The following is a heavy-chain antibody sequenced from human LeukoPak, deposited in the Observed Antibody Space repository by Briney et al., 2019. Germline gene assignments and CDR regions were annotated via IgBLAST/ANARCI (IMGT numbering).Heavy chain of an antibody. CDR3: AKDQSAPLVAAGPDY. CDR1: GFSFRSYG. V-gene: IGHV3-30*02. Sequence: GTSLRLSCAASGFSFRSYGMHWVRQAPGKGLEWVAFIRYDGSNKYYADSVKGRFTISRDNSKNTLYLQMNSLRAEDTAVYYCAKDQSAPLVAAGPDYWGQGTLVTVSS. CDR2: IRYDGSNK. J-gene: IGHJ4*02. D-gene: IGHD2-15*01.